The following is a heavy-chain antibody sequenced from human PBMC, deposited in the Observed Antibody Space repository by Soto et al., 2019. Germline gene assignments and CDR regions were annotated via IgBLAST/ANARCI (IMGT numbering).Heavy chain of an antibody. CDR2: INPSGGYT. J-gene: IGHJ5*02. D-gene: IGHD2-21*02. CDR1: GYTFTSYY. Sequence: QVQLVQSGAEVKKPGASVKVSCKASGYTFTSYYMNWVRQAPGQGLEWLGIINPSGGYTTYAKRVRGRLTKAGDPTTSPVAMGPGSLTSEDTAVYFCAKGGGIVVVTAPYDPWGQGTLVTVSS. CDR3: AKGGGIVVVTAPYDP. V-gene: IGHV1-46*03.